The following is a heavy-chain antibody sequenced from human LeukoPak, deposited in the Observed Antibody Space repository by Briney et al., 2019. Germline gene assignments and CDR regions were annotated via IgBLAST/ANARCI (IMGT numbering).Heavy chain of an antibody. CDR2: INSDGSWT. CDR1: GNYW. V-gene: IGHV3-74*01. J-gene: IGHJ4*02. Sequence: GGSLRLSCAASGNYWMHWFRQAPGKGLVWVSHINSDGSWTSYADSVKGRFTISKDNAKNTVYLQMNNLRAEDTAVYYCVSFYETYWGRGTLVTVSS. CDR3: VSFYETY. D-gene: IGHD2-2*01.